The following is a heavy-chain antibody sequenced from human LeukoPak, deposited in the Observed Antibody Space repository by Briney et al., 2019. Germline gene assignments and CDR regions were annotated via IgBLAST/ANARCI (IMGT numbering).Heavy chain of an antibody. V-gene: IGHV4-39*07. CDR1: GGSISSSSYY. CDR3: ARGAPPQN. J-gene: IGHJ4*02. CDR2: VYYTGAS. Sequence: SETLSLTCTVSGGSISSSSYYWGWIRQPPGKGLEWIGSVYYTGASCYNPSLKSRVTISIDTSKNHFSLNLTSVTAADTAVYYCARGAPPQNWGQGALVTVSS.